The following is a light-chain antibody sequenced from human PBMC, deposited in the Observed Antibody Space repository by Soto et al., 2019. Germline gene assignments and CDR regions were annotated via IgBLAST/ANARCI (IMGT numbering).Light chain of an antibody. CDR3: QQRSNWPPWLT. CDR2: DAS. CDR1: QSVSSY. J-gene: IGKJ4*01. V-gene: IGKV3-11*01. Sequence: EIVLTQSPATLSLSPGERATLSCRASQSVSSYLAWYQQKPGQAPRLLFYDASNRATGIPARFSGSGSGTDFPLTISSLEPEDFAVYYCQQRSNWPPWLTFGGGTKVEIK.